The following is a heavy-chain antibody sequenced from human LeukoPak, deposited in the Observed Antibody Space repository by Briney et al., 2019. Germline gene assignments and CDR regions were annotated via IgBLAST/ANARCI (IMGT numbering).Heavy chain of an antibody. CDR2: ISYDGSIK. CDR1: GFTFSSYA. CDR3: ASNPGYYDSSGYYWYYYYYMDV. D-gene: IGHD3-22*01. J-gene: IGHJ6*03. V-gene: IGHV3-30*01. Sequence: GGSLRLSCAASGFTFSSYAMHWVRQAPGKGLEWVAVISYDGSIKYYADSVKGRFTISRDNSKNTLYLQMNSLRAEDTAVYYCASNPGYYDSSGYYWYYYYYMDVWGKGTTVTVSS.